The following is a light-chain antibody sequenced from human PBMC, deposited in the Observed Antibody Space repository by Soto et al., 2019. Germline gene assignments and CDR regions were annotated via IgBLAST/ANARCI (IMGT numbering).Light chain of an antibody. Sequence: EIVLTQSPATLSLSPGDRATLSCRASQSVSSYLAWYQQKPGQAPRLLIYDASNRATGIPARFSGSGSGTDFTITISRLEHEDFAVYYCQQRSNWPLFGQGTRLEIK. V-gene: IGKV3-11*01. J-gene: IGKJ5*01. CDR1: QSVSSY. CDR3: QQRSNWPL. CDR2: DAS.